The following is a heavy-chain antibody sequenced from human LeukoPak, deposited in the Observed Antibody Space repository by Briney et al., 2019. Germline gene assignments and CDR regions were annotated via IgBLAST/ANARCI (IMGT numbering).Heavy chain of an antibody. V-gene: IGHV3-33*01. CDR1: GFTFSIYG. CDR2: IWFDGTKK. D-gene: IGHD3-10*01. Sequence: PGRSLRLSCAASGFTFSIYGMHWVRQAPGKGLEWVALIWFDGTKKYYADSVKGRFTISRDNSKNTLYLQMNSLRAEDTAVYYCAGEEATTVRGVSDYWGQGTLVTVSS. CDR3: AGEEATTVRGVSDY. J-gene: IGHJ4*02.